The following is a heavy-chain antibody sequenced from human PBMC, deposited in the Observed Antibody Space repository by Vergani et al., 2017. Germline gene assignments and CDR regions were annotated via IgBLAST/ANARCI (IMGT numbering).Heavy chain of an antibody. J-gene: IGHJ6*03. D-gene: IGHD3-3*01. CDR2: IWYDGSNK. CDR1: GFTFSSYG. V-gene: IGHV3-33*08. CDR3: ARDPGHYDFWSGYSSYYYYYMDV. Sequence: QVQLVESGGGVVQPGRSLRLSCAASGFTFSSYGMHWVRQAPGKGLEWVAVIWYDGSNKYYADSVKGRFTISRDNSKNTLYLQMNSLRAEDTAVYYCARDPGHYDFWSGYSSYYYYYMDVWGKGTTVTVSS.